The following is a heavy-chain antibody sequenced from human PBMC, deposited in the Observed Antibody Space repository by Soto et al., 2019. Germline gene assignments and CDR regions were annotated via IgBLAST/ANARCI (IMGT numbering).Heavy chain of an antibody. D-gene: IGHD6-19*01. CDR2: IYYTGST. Sequence: SETLSLTCTVSGGSVSSESHYWSWIRQTPGQGLEWIGYIYYTGSTNYNPSLKGRVTMSVDTSRDQVSLRLSSVTAADTAVYYCASQRSSGWYRVRNYGMDVWGQGTTVTVSS. V-gene: IGHV4-61*01. J-gene: IGHJ6*02. CDR3: ASQRSSGWYRVRNYGMDV. CDR1: GGSVSSESHY.